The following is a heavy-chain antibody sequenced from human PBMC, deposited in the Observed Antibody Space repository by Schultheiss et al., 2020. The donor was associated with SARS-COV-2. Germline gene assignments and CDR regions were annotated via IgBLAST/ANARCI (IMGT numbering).Heavy chain of an antibody. J-gene: IGHJ3*02. D-gene: IGHD3-3*01. CDR2: IKQDGSEK. CDR3: AKGGEKGGVAAGAFDI. V-gene: IGHV3-7*03. CDR1: GFTFSSYS. Sequence: GGSLRLSCAASGFTFSSYSMNWVRQAPGKGLEWVANIKQDGSEKYYVDSVKGRFTISRDNAKNTLYLQMNSLRAEDTAVYYCAKGGEKGGVAAGAFDIWGQGTMVTVSS.